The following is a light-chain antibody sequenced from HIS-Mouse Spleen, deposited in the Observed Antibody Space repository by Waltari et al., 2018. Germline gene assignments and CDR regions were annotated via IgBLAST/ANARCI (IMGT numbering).Light chain of an antibody. CDR3: CSYAGSSTLV. Sequence: QSALTQPASVSGSPGQSITISCTGTSSDVGSYNHVPWYQQHPGKAPKLMIYEGSKRPSGVSNRFSGSKSGNTASLTISGLQAEDEADYYCCSYAGSSTLVFGGGTKLTVL. CDR1: SSDVGSYNH. V-gene: IGLV2-23*01. J-gene: IGLJ2*01. CDR2: EGS.